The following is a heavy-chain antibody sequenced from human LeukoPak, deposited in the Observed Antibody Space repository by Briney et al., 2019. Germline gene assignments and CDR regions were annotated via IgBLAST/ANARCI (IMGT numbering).Heavy chain of an antibody. Sequence: VASVKVSCKASGGTFSSYAISWVRQAPGQGLEWMGGIIPIFGTANYAQKFQGRVTITADESTSTAYMELSSLRSEDTAVYYCARDPREYQLLSRFDPWGQGTLVTVSS. CDR2: IIPIFGTA. V-gene: IGHV1-69*13. CDR1: GGTFSSYA. CDR3: ARDPREYQLLSRFDP. D-gene: IGHD2-2*01. J-gene: IGHJ5*02.